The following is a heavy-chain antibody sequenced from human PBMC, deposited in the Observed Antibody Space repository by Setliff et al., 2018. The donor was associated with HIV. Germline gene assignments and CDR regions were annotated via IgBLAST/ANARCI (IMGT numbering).Heavy chain of an antibody. D-gene: IGHD6-19*01. V-gene: IGHV4-39*01. CDR2: IYYSGSA. CDR3: TIAYSSGWLSPMGFDS. Sequence: SETLSLTCTVSAGSIGSSTYYWAWIRQPPGKGLEWIGTIYYSGSAYYNPSLRSRATISVDTSKNQFSLKLSSVTAADTAMYYCTIAYSSGWLSPMGFDSWGQGTLVTVSS. J-gene: IGHJ4*02. CDR1: AGSIGSSTYY.